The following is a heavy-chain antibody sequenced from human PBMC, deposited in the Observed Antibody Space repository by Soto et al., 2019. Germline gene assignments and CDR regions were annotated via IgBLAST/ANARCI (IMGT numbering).Heavy chain of an antibody. Sequence: GESLKISCKGSGYSFTSYWISWVRQMPGKGLEWMGRIDPSDSYTNYSPSFQGHVTISADKSISTAYLQWSSLKASDTAMYYCARRGYCSSNSCYTSNSLDPCGQGTMVTV. J-gene: IGHJ5*02. CDR1: GYSFTSYW. V-gene: IGHV5-10-1*01. D-gene: IGHD2-2*02. CDR2: IDPSDSYT. CDR3: ARRGYCSSNSCYTSNSLDP.